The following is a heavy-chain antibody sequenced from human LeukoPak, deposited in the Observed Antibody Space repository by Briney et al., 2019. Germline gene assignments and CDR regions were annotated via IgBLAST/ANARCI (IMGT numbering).Heavy chain of an antibody. D-gene: IGHD5-18*01. CDR1: GGSISSGDYY. CDR3: ARDVVTGYSSDY. Sequence: PSETLSLTCTVSGGSISSGDYYWSWIRQPPGKGLEWIGYIYYSGSTYYNPSLKSRVTISVDTSKNQFSLKLSSVTAADTAVYYCARDVVTGYSSDYWGQGTLVTVSS. CDR2: IYYSGST. J-gene: IGHJ4*02. V-gene: IGHV4-30-4*01.